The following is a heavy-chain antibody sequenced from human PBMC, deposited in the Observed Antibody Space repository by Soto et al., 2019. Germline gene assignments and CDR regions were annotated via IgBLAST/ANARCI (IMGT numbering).Heavy chain of an antibody. V-gene: IGHV3-23*01. Sequence: GGSLRLSCAASGFTFSSYAMSWVRQAPGKGLEWVSAISGSGGSTYYADSVKGRFTISRDNSKNTLYLQMNSLRAEDTAVYYCAKDSPNLAVAGLNWFDPWGQGTLVTVSS. D-gene: IGHD6-19*01. CDR2: ISGSGGST. J-gene: IGHJ5*02. CDR3: AKDSPNLAVAGLNWFDP. CDR1: GFTFSSYA.